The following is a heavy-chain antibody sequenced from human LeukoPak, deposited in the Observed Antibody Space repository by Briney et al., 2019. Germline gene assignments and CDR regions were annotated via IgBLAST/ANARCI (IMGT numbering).Heavy chain of an antibody. CDR2: ISYDGSNK. Sequence: GGSLRLSCAASGFTFSSYAMHWVRQAPGKGLEWVAVISYDGSNKYYADSVKGRFTISRDNSKNTLYLQMNSLSAEDTAVCYCARANLLYYFDYWGQGTLVTVSS. D-gene: IGHD2-21*01. V-gene: IGHV3-30*04. CDR1: GFTFSSYA. J-gene: IGHJ4*02. CDR3: ARANLLYYFDY.